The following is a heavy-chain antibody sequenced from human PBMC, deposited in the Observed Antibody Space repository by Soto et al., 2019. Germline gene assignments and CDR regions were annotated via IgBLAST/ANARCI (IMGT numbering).Heavy chain of an antibody. CDR3: ARDKWKYYNYYGMDV. CDR1: GFTFSNYW. CDR2: INSDASTI. V-gene: IGHV3-74*03. Sequence: DVQLVKSGGGLVQPGGSLRLSCAASGFTFSNYWMHWVRQAPGNGLVWVAYINSDASTIKYADSVKGRVTIARDNARNTLYLQMNSLRGDDTAVYYCARDKWKYYNYYGMDVWGQGSRVTVS. J-gene: IGHJ6*02. D-gene: IGHD1-20*01.